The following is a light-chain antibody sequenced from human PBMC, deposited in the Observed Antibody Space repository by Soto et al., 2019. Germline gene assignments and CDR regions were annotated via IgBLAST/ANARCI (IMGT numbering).Light chain of an antibody. Sequence: IVLTQSPATLSLSPGERATLSCRASQSVSQYFAWCQQKPGRAPRRLIYDASNRATGIPARFSGSGSGTDFTLTISSLEPEDFAVYYCQQRRNSPRSFGQGTKLEIK. CDR1: QSVSQY. V-gene: IGKV3-11*01. CDR3: QQRRNSPRS. J-gene: IGKJ2*01. CDR2: DAS.